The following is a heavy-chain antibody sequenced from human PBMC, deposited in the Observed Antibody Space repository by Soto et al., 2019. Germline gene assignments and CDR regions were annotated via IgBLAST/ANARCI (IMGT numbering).Heavy chain of an antibody. CDR2: IYYSGST. Sequence: QLLESGPGLVKPSETLSLTCTVSGGSISSSSYYWGWIRQPPGKGLEWIGSIYYSGSTYYNPSLKSRVTISVDTSKNQFSLKLSSVTAADTAVYYCARAVPMVAATDWFDPWGQGTLVTVSS. J-gene: IGHJ5*02. CDR3: ARAVPMVAATDWFDP. D-gene: IGHD2-15*01. V-gene: IGHV4-39*01. CDR1: GGSISSSSYY.